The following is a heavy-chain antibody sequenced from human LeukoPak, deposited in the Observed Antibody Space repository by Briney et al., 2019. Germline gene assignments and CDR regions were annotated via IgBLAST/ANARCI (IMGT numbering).Heavy chain of an antibody. J-gene: IGHJ6*03. CDR1: GGTFSSYA. Sequence: ASVKVSCKAPGGTFSSYAISWVRQAPGQGLEWMGGIIPIFGTANYAQKFQGRVTITTDESTSTAYMELSSLRSEDTAVYYCARGQPEDYYYYYMDVWGKGTTVTVSS. V-gene: IGHV1-69*05. CDR2: IIPIFGTA. CDR3: ARGQPEDYYYYYMDV.